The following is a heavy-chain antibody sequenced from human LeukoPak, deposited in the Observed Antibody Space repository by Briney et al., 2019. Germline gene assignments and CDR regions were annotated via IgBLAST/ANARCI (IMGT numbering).Heavy chain of an antibody. D-gene: IGHD3-22*01. CDR3: AKGARSSSGYTTD. CDR2: IRYDGSRK. Sequence: GGSLRLSCAASGFIFSSYGMHWVRQAPDKGLEWVAFIRYDGSRKYYADSVKGRFTISRDNSKNTLYLQMNSLKTEDTAFYYCAKGARSSSGYTTDWGQGILVTVSS. J-gene: IGHJ4*02. V-gene: IGHV3-30*02. CDR1: GFIFSSYG.